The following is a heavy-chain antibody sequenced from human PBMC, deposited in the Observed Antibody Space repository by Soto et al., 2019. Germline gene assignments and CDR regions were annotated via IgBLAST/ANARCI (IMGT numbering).Heavy chain of an antibody. V-gene: IGHV1-69*06. CDR1: GGTFSSYA. CDR2: IIPIFGTA. Sequence: RASVKVSCKASGGTFSSYAISWVRQAPGQGLEWMGGIIPIFGTANYAQKFQGRVTITADKSTSTAYMELSSLRSEDTAVYYCARDPIAARPLYNWFDPWGQGTLVTVSS. D-gene: IGHD6-6*01. J-gene: IGHJ5*02. CDR3: ARDPIAARPLYNWFDP.